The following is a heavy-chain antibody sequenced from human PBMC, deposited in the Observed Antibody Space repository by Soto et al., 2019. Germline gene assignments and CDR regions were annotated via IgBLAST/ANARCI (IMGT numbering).Heavy chain of an antibody. Sequence: QVQLVASGGDLVKPGGSLRLSCAASGYTFSDYYMSWIRQAPGKGLEWISYIDTSGTKIYYTDSVKGRFTITRDNAKNSLYLDMSMLRVVATGVSYCSSDYDMWSSYLYPVDYWHQATLVTFSS. D-gene: IGHD3-3*01. J-gene: IGHJ4*01. CDR2: IDTSGTKI. CDR1: GYTFSDYY. CDR3: SSDYDMWSSYLYPVDY. V-gene: IGHV3-11*01.